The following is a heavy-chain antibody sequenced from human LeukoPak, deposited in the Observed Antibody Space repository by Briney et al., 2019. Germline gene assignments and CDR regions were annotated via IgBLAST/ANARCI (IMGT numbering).Heavy chain of an antibody. CDR3: ARGTNWFDP. J-gene: IGHJ5*02. V-gene: IGHV1-18*01. CDR2: SRAYSGDT. Sequence: ASVKVSCKASGYTFTTYAINWVRQAPGRRLEWMGWSRAYSGDTKYAQNFQGRVTMTTDTSTTTAYMELRSPRSDDTAVYYCARGTNWFDPWGQGTLVTVSS. CDR1: GYTFTTYA.